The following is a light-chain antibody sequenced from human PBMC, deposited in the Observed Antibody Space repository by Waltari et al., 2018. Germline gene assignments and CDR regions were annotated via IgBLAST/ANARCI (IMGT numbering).Light chain of an antibody. V-gene: IGLV1-47*01. CDR2: RDD. Sequence: QSVLTQPPSASGTPGQTVTISCSASNPNIGNNFVYWYQQLAGTAPKLLVYRDDQRPSGVPDRFSGSKSGTSASLAITGLRSDDEADYYCAAWDDSLSGQVLFGGGTKLTVL. CDR3: AAWDDSLSGQVL. J-gene: IGLJ3*02. CDR1: NPNIGNNF.